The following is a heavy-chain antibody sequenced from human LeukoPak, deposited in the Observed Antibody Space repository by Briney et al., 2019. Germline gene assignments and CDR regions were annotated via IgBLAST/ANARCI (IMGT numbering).Heavy chain of an antibody. D-gene: IGHD2-21*02. V-gene: IGHV3-49*04. CDR3: SVSRPYQQFCGGDCNDY. CDR1: GFTFGDYA. J-gene: IGHJ4*02. CDR2: IRSNTYGGTT. Sequence: PGGSLRLSCIASGFTFGDYAMTWVRQAPGEGLEWVGFIRSNTYGGTTDYAASVKGRFTTSRDDSKSIAYLQMTSLKTEDTAVYYCSVSRPYQQFCGGDCNDYWGQGTLVTVSS.